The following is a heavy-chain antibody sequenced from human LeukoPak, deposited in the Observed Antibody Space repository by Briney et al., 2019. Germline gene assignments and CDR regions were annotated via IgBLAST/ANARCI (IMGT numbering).Heavy chain of an antibody. Sequence: PGRSLRHSCAASGFTFSSYSMHWVRQAPGKGLEWVALISNDGRSKYYADSVKGRFTISRDNSKNTLYLQMDSLRTEDTAVHYCAREDGNFHDAFDIWGQGTMVTVSS. V-gene: IGHV3-30*04. CDR2: ISNDGRSK. CDR1: GFTFSSYS. CDR3: AREDGNFHDAFDI. J-gene: IGHJ3*02. D-gene: IGHD1-7*01.